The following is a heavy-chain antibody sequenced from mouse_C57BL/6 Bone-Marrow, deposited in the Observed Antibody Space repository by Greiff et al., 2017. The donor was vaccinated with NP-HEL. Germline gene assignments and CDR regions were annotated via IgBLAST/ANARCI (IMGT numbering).Heavy chain of an antibody. J-gene: IGHJ3*01. V-gene: IGHV1-80*01. CDR2: IYPGDGDT. CDR1: GYDFSNYW. Sequence: QVQLQQSGAELVKPGASVKISCKASGYDFSNYWMNWVKQRPGQGLEWIGQIYPGDGDTNYNGKFKDKATLTADKSSSTAYMQLSRVTSEDSAVYFCARGAYWGQGTLVTVSA. CDR3: ARGAY.